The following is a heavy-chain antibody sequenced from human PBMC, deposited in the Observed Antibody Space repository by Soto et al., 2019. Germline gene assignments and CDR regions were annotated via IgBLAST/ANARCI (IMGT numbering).Heavy chain of an antibody. J-gene: IGHJ3*02. CDR1: GFTFSSYG. CDR3: VPGVPAAKVTQGGKGNAFDI. Sequence: GGSLRLSCAASGFTFSSYGMHWVRQAPGKGLEWVAVISYDGSNKYYADSVKGRFTISRDNSKNTLYLQMNSLRAEDTAVYYCVPGVPAAKVTQGGKGNAFDIWGQGTMVTVSS. D-gene: IGHD2-2*01. V-gene: IGHV3-30*03. CDR2: ISYDGSNK.